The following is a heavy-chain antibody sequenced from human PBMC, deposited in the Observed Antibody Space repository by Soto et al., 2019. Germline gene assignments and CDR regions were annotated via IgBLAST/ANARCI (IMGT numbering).Heavy chain of an antibody. Sequence: PSETLSLTCTVSGGSISSGDYYWSWIRQPPGKGLEWIGYIYYSGSTYYNPSLKSRVTISVDTSKNQFSLKLSSVTAADTAVYYCARVAGYGGNYYYGRDVRGQGTTVTGSS. J-gene: IGHJ6*02. D-gene: IGHD4-17*01. CDR3: ARVAGYGGNYYYGRDV. CDR2: IYYSGST. V-gene: IGHV4-30-4*01. CDR1: GGSISSGDYY.